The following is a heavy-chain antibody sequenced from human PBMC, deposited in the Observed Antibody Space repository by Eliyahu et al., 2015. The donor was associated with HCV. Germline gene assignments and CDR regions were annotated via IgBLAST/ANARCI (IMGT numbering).Heavy chain of an antibody. V-gene: IGHV3-33*01. CDR1: GFTFSSYV. J-gene: IGHJ3*02. CDR3: AREDLGGSVYDYVWGSYRWEVGNSFDI. Sequence: LRLSCATSGFTFSSYVMHWVRQTPGKGLEWVAVTWYDGSNKQFADSVKGRFTISRDNSKNTLYLQMNSLRAEDTAVYYCAREDLGGSVYDYVWGSYRWEVGNSFDIWGQGTMVTVSS. D-gene: IGHD3-16*02. CDR2: TWYDGSNK.